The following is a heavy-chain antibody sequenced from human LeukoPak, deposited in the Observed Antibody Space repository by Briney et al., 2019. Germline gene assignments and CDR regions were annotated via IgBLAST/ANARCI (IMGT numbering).Heavy chain of an antibody. CDR3: ATAQGAHQNFDY. V-gene: IGHV1-69*02. Sequence: SVKVSWKASGGTFSSYTISWVRQAPGQGLEWMGRIIPILGIANYAQKFQGRVTIAADKSTSTAYMELTSLRSEDTAVYYCATAQGAHQNFDYWGQGTLVTVSS. CDR2: IIPILGIA. CDR1: GGTFSSYT. D-gene: IGHD6-6*01. J-gene: IGHJ4*02.